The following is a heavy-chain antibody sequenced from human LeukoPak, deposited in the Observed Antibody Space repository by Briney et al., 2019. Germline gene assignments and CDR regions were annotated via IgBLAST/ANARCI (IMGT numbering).Heavy chain of an antibody. D-gene: IGHD4-17*01. Sequence: PSETLSLTCTVSGGSISGYYWSWSRQAPGKGVEWIGNLYYNRGAWFKSSLKSRVTTSVDTSKNEFSLKLSSVTAADTAVYYCARAPVDYGDYWFDPWGQGTLVTVSS. V-gene: IGHV4-59*01. J-gene: IGHJ5*02. CDR2: LYYNRGA. CDR3: ARAPVDYGDYWFDP. CDR1: GGSISGYY.